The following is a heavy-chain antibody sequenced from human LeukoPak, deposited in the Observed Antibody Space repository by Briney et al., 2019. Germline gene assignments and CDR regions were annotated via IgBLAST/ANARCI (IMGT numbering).Heavy chain of an antibody. Sequence: ASVKVSCKASGYTFTSYYMHWVRQAPGQGLEWMGRINPNSGGTNYAQKFQGRVTMTRDTSISTAYMELSRLRSDDTAVYYCARDRDGLLWFGESDYWGQGTLVTVSS. D-gene: IGHD3-10*01. CDR1: GYTFTSYY. J-gene: IGHJ4*02. V-gene: IGHV1-2*06. CDR3: ARDRDGLLWFGESDY. CDR2: INPNSGGT.